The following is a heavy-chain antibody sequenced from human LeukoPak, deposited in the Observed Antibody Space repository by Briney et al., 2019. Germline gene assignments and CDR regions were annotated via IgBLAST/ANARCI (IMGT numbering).Heavy chain of an antibody. CDR1: GYTFTSYY. D-gene: IGHD5-24*01. J-gene: IGHJ4*02. CDR3: ARAQSNQMATKI. V-gene: IGHV1-46*01. CDR2: INPSGGST. Sequence: ASVKVPCKASGYTFTSYYMHWVRQAPGQGLEWMGIINPSGGSTSYAQKFQGRATMTRDMSTSTVYMELSSLRSEDTAVYYCARAQSNQMATKIWGQGILVTVSS.